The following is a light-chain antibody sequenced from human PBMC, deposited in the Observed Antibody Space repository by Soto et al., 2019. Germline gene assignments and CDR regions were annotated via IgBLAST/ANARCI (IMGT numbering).Light chain of an antibody. CDR2: GAS. Sequence: ENVLTQSPGTLSLSPGEGATLSCRASPSVRSRSVAWYQQRPGQAPRLLIYGASNRATGIPDRFGGSVSGTDFTLTISRLEPEDFAVYYCQQYGSSGTFGQGTKVDIK. V-gene: IGKV3-20*01. CDR1: PSVRSRS. J-gene: IGKJ1*01. CDR3: QQYGSSGT.